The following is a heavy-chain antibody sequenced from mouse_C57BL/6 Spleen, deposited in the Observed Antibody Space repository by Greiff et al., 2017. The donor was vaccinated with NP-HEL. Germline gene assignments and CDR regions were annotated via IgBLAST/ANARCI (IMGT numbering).Heavy chain of an antibody. V-gene: IGHV1-50*01. D-gene: IGHD2-2*01. CDR2: IDPSDSYT. CDR3: AREEGYGYEDAY. Sequence: QVQLQQPGAELVKPGASVKLSCKASGYTFTSYWMQWVKQRPGQGLEWIGEIDPSDSYTNYNQKFKGKATLTVDTSSSTAYMQLSSLTSEDSAVYYCAREEGYGYEDAYWGQGTLVTVSA. CDR1: GYTFTSYW. J-gene: IGHJ3*01.